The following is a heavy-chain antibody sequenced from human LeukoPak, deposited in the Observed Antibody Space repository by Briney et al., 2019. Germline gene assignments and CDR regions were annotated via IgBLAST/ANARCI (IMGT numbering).Heavy chain of an antibody. Sequence: GASVKVSFTASGYTFTVYYMHWVRQAPGQGLEWMGRINPNSGGTNYAQKFQGRVTMTRDTSISTAYMELSRLRSDDTAVYYCARAASTMIVVATTRGAFDIWGQGTMVTVSS. D-gene: IGHD3-22*01. CDR3: ARAASTMIVVATTRGAFDI. CDR2: INPNSGGT. CDR1: GYTFTVYY. J-gene: IGHJ3*02. V-gene: IGHV1-2*06.